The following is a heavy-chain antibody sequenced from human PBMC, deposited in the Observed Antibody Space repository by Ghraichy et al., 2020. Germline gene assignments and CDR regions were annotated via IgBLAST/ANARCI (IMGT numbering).Heavy chain of an antibody. CDR2: IKEDGSEK. D-gene: IGHD1-26*01. CDR1: GFTFGTYW. J-gene: IGHJ4*02. CDR3: ARETLGATQYTFDY. Sequence: GGPLRLSCAASGFTFGTYWMNWVRQAPGKGLEWVANIKEDGSEKYYVDSVKGRFTISRDNAKNSLYLQMNGLRAEDTAVYHCARETLGATQYTFDYWGQGTLVTVSS. V-gene: IGHV3-7*01.